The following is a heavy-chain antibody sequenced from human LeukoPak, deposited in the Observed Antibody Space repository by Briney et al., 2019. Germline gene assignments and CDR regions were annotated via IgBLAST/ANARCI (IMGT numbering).Heavy chain of an antibody. D-gene: IGHD6-13*01. V-gene: IGHV4-4*02. CDR2: IYHSGRT. Sequence: SETLSLTCAVSGGSISSSNWWSWVRQPPGKGLEWIGEIYHSGRTNYTPSLKSRVTISVDKSKNQLSLKLSSVTAADTAVYYCARRKAAAGLFDFWGQGALVTVSS. J-gene: IGHJ4*02. CDR1: GGSISSSNW. CDR3: ARRKAAAGLFDF.